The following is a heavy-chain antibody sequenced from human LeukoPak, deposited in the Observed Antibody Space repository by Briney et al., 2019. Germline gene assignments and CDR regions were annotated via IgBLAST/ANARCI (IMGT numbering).Heavy chain of an antibody. D-gene: IGHD1-26*01. CDR3: ARSSGSLLGYFDY. CDR1: GASISGYY. CDR2: IYSSRS. Sequence: SETLSLTCTVSGASISGYYWSWIRQPAGKGLEWIGRIYSSRSIYNPSLKSRVTMSVDTSKNQFSLKLSSVTAADTAVYYCARSSGSLLGYFDYWGQGTLVTVSS. V-gene: IGHV4-4*07. J-gene: IGHJ4*02.